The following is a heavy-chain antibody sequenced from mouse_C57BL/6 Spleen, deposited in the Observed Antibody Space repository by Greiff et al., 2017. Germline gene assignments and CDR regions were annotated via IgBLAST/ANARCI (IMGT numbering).Heavy chain of an antibody. J-gene: IGHJ4*01. Sequence: VQLKQPGTELVKPGASVKLSCKASGYTFTSYWMHWVKQRPGQGLEWIGNINPSNGGTNYNEKFKSKATLTVDKSSSTAYMQLSSLTSEDSAVYYCATYYFTNGDYYAMDYWGQGTSVTVSS. CDR1: GYTFTSYW. CDR3: ATYYFTNGDYYAMDY. D-gene: IGHD1-1*01. CDR2: INPSNGGT. V-gene: IGHV1-53*01.